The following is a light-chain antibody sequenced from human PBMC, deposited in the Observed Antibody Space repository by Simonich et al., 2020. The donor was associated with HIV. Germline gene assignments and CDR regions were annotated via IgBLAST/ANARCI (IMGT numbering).Light chain of an antibody. CDR1: SGSVSTNYY. CDR3: VLYMGRGAWV. J-gene: IGLJ3*02. V-gene: IGLV8-61*01. Sequence: QTVVTQEPSFSVSPGGTVTLTCGLSSGSVSTNYYPSWYQQTPGQAPRTLIYNTNTRSSGVPDRFSGSILGNKAALTITGAQADDESDYYCVLYMGRGAWVFGGGTKLTLL. CDR2: NTN.